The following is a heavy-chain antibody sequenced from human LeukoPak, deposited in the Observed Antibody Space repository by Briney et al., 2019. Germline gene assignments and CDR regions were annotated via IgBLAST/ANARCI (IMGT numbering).Heavy chain of an antibody. CDR2: ISRSSSYI. J-gene: IGHJ4*02. V-gene: IGHV3-21*01. CDR3: AREDSSGYSLDY. Sequence: GGSLRLSCAASGFTFSSYSMNWVRQAPGKGLEWVSSISRSSSYIYYADSVKGRFTISRDNAKNSLYLQMNSLRAEDTAVYYCAREDSSGYSLDYWGQGTLVTVSS. CDR1: GFTFSSYS. D-gene: IGHD3-22*01.